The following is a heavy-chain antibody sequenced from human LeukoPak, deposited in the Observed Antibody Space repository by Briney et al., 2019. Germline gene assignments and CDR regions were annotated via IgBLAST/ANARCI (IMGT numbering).Heavy chain of an antibody. CDR3: ARNEKWGRDL. CDR2: IVQDGSQK. CDR1: GFTFSRHW. Sequence: SGGSLRLSCAASGFTFSRHWMSWVRQAPGKGLEWVANIVQDGSQKYYVDSVKGRFTISRDNGKNSLYLQMNSLRAEDTAVCYCARNEKWGRDLWGQGTLVTVSS. V-gene: IGHV3-7*03. D-gene: IGHD1-26*01. J-gene: IGHJ4*02.